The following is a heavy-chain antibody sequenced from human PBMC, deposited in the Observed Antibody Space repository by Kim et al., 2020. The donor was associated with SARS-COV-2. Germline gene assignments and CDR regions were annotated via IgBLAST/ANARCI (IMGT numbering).Heavy chain of an antibody. J-gene: IGHJ6*01. CDR1: GFTFSSYG. Sequence: GGSLRLSCAASGFTFSSYGMHWVRQAPGKGLDWVAFIWYDGSNKYYADSVKGRFTISRDNSKNTLYLQMNSLRAEDTAVYYCARGMTCRSWPFCYYYGM. CDR3: ARGMTCRSWPFCYYYGM. D-gene: IGHD6-13*01. CDR2: IWYDGSNK. V-gene: IGHV3-33*01.